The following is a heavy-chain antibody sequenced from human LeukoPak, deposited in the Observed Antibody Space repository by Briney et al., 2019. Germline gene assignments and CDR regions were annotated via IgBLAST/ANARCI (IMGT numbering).Heavy chain of an antibody. CDR3: ARGVIAAAGLGLFDP. D-gene: IGHD6-13*01. Sequence: ASVKVSCKAFGYTFTSNYMHWVRQAPGQGPEWMGVISPSGGSTTYAQKFQGRVTLTRDMSTSTDYLELSSLRSEDTAVYYCARGVIAAAGLGLFDPWGQGTLVTVSS. CDR1: GYTFTSNY. J-gene: IGHJ5*02. CDR2: ISPSGGST. V-gene: IGHV1-46*01.